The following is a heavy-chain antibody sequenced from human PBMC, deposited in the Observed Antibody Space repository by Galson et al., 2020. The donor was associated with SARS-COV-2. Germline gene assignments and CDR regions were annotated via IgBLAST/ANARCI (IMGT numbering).Heavy chain of an antibody. Sequence: GGSLRLSCAASGFTLSDHYIDWVRQAPGKGLERVGRSRNRANGFTTDYAASVKGRFTISRDDSKNSVCLQMNSLKTEDTAVYYCARGLYSGTYLGLDYWGQGSLVTVSS. J-gene: IGHJ4*02. D-gene: IGHD1-26*01. CDR2: SRNRANGFTT. CDR1: GFTLSDHY. V-gene: IGHV3-72*01. CDR3: ARGLYSGTYLGLDY.